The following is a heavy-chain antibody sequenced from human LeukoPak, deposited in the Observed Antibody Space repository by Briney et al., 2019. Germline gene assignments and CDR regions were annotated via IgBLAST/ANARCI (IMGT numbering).Heavy chain of an antibody. D-gene: IGHD3-22*01. V-gene: IGHV4-61*02. J-gene: IGHJ4*02. CDR1: GGSISSGSYY. Sequence: PSQTLSLTCTVSGGSISSGSYYWSWIRQPAGKGLEWIGRIYTSGSTNYNPSLKSRVTISVDTSKNQFSLKLSSVTAADTAVYYCARETTYYYDSLKNDWDQGTLVTVSS. CDR2: IYTSGST. CDR3: ARETTYYYDSLKND.